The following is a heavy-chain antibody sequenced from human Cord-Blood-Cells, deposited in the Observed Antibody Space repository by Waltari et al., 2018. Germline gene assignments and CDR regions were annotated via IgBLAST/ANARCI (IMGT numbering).Heavy chain of an antibody. CDR1: GGPFSSYA. V-gene: IGHV1-69*06. Sequence: QVQLVQAGAAVKKPGSSVKVSCKASGGPFSSYAISWLRPAPGQGLEWMGGIIPIFGTANYAQKFQGRVTITADKSTSTAYMELSSLRSEDTAVYYCARTPDPLYRYYYGMDVWGQGTTVTVSS. CDR3: ARTPDPLYRYYYGMDV. D-gene: IGHD3-16*02. CDR2: IIPIFGTA. J-gene: IGHJ6*02.